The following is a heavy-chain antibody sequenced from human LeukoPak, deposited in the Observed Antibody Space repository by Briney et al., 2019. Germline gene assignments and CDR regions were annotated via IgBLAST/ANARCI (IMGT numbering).Heavy chain of an antibody. CDR2: IYYSGST. CDR3: ARGPVVVPAAFMTLDY. J-gene: IGHJ4*02. CDR1: GGSISSGDYY. Sequence: PSETLSLTRTVSGGSISSGDYYWSWIRQPPGKGLEWIGYIYYSGSTYYNPSLKSRVTISVDTSKNQFSLKLSSVTAADTAVYYCARGPVVVPAAFMTLDYWGQGTLVTVSS. V-gene: IGHV4-30-4*08. D-gene: IGHD2-2*01.